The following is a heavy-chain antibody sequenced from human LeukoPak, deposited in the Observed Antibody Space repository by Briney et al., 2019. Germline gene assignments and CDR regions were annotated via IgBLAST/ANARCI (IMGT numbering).Heavy chain of an antibody. CDR1: GYTFTGYY. V-gene: IGHV1-2*02. CDR2: INPNSGGT. D-gene: IGHD3-10*01. J-gene: IGHJ5*02. Sequence: GGSLRLSCAASGYTFTGYYMHWVRQAPGQGLEWMGWINPNSGGTNYAQKFQGRVTMTRDTSISTAYMELSRLRSDDTAVYYCATTSRDYGSGSPFDPWGQGTLVTVSS. CDR3: ATTSRDYGSGSPFDP.